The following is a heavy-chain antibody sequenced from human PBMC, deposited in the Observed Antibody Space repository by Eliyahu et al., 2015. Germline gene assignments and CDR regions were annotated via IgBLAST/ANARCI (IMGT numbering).Heavy chain of an antibody. J-gene: IGHJ5*02. D-gene: IGHD2-8*02. CDR3: ARDSPGTYCTGGVCPPNWFDP. V-gene: IGHV1-18*01. CDR1: GYXFSSYG. CDR2: ISAYNGXT. Sequence: QVQLVQSGAEVKKPGASVKVSCKASGYXFSSYGXSWVRQAPGQGLEWMGWISAYNGXTNYAQKLQGRVTMTTDTSTSTAYMELRSLRSDDTAMYYCARDSPGTYCTGGVCPPNWFDPWGQGTLVTVSS.